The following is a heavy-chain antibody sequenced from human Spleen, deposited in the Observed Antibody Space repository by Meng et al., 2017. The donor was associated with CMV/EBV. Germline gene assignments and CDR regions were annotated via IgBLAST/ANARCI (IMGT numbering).Heavy chain of an antibody. CDR1: GFTFSSYA. D-gene: IGHD6-19*01. CDR2: ISGSGGST. V-gene: IGHV3-23*01. Sequence: GESLKISCAASGFTFSSYAMSWVRQAPGKGLEWVSAISGSGGSTYYADSVKGRFTISRDNSKNTLYLQMNSLRAEDTALYYCAKDYRWARDSMAGAYFDYWGQGVLVTVSS. CDR3: AKDYRWARDSMAGAYFDY. J-gene: IGHJ4*02.